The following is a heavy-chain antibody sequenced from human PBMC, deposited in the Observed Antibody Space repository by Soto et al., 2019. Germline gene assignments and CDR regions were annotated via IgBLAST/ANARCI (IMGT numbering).Heavy chain of an antibody. D-gene: IGHD3-10*01. V-gene: IGHV3-33*06. CDR1: GFTFRSYG. Sequence: QVQLVESGGGVVQPGRSLRLSCAASGFTFRSYGMHWVRQAPGKGLEWVAIIWYDGSNKYYADSVKGRFNISRDNSKNTQYLQMNSLRAEDTAVYYCAKDGEVLGSAYSFDYWGQGTLVTVSS. J-gene: IGHJ4*02. CDR2: IWYDGSNK. CDR3: AKDGEVLGSAYSFDY.